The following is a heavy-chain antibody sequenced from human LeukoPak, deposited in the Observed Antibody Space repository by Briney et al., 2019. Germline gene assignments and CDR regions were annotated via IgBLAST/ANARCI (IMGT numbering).Heavy chain of an antibody. CDR2: NNHSGST. Sequence: SETLSLACAVYGGSFSGYYWSWIRQPPGKGLEWLGENNHSGSTNYNPSLKSRVTISVDTSKNQFSLKLSSVTAADTAVYYCARGTLGSKSIAVKNFDYWGQGTLVTVSS. D-gene: IGHD6-19*01. J-gene: IGHJ4*02. V-gene: IGHV4-34*01. CDR1: GGSFSGYY. CDR3: ARGTLGSKSIAVKNFDY.